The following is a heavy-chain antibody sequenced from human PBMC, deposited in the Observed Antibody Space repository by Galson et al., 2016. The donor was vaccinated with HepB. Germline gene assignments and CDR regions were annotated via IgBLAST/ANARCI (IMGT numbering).Heavy chain of an antibody. J-gene: IGHJ6*02. V-gene: IGHV4-59*01. CDR3: ARLRSSSRSGVYYYYGMDV. CDR1: GGSITSYY. Sequence: TLSLTCTASGGSITSYYWSWLRQPPGKGLEWIGNIHYSGTTNYNPSLKSRLTISVDTSNNHFSLKLTSVTAADTAVYFCARLRSSSRSGVYYYYGMDVWGQGTTVTVSS. CDR2: IHYSGTT. D-gene: IGHD6-13*01.